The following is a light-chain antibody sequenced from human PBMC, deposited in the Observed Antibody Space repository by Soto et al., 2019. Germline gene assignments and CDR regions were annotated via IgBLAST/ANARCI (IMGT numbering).Light chain of an antibody. CDR2: KAS. V-gene: IGKV1-5*03. J-gene: IGKJ1*01. CDR3: QLYNSYLWR. Sequence: DIQMTQSPSTLSASVGDRVAITCRASQSIGSWVAWYQQKPGKAPKVLISKASTLESGVPARFSGSGSGTEFTLTISSLQPDDVATYYCQLYNSYLWRFGQGTKVDNK. CDR1: QSIGSW.